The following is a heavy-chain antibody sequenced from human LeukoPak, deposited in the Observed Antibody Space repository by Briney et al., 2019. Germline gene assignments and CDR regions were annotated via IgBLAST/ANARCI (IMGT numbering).Heavy chain of an antibody. D-gene: IGHD4-11*01. Sequence: KPSETLSLTCTVSGGSFSSYYWSWIRQPPGKGREGIGYIYTSGSTNYHPSLRSRVTISVDTSKNQFSLKLSSVTAADTAVYYCARLTVTAAFDYWGQGTLVTVSS. J-gene: IGHJ4*02. V-gene: IGHV4-4*09. CDR2: IYTSGST. CDR1: GGSFSSYY. CDR3: ARLTVTAAFDY.